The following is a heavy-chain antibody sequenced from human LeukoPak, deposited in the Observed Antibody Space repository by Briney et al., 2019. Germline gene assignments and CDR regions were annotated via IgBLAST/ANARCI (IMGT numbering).Heavy chain of an antibody. CDR2: VNPNSGGT. CDR1: GYTFTDYY. CDR3: AREGGGAAPGYWFDP. D-gene: IGHD6-13*01. V-gene: IGHV1-2*02. J-gene: IGHJ5*02. Sequence: ASVKVYCTASGYTFTDYYVHWVRQAPGQGLEWMGWVNPNSGGTYYAQKFQGRVTMTRDTSIRTAYMELSGLRSDDTAVYYCAREGGGAAPGYWFDPWGQGTLVTVSS.